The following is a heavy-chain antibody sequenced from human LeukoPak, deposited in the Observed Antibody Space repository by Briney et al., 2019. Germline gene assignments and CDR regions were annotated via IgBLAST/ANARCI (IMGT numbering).Heavy chain of an antibody. D-gene: IGHD7-27*01. CDR2: IYYTET. V-gene: IGHV4-59*02. Sequence: SETLSLTCIVSGGSVSDYYWSWIRQSPGKGLEWIGYIYYTETGYNPSLKSRVTISADTSKNQFSLKLYSVTAADTAVYYCATRKLGNDYWGQGTLVTVSS. J-gene: IGHJ4*02. CDR1: GGSVSDYY. CDR3: ATRKLGNDY.